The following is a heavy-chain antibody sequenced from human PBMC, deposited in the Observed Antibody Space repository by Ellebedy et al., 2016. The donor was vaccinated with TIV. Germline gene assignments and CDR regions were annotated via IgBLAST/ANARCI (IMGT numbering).Heavy chain of an antibody. Sequence: MPSETLSLTCTVSGGSISSYYWSWIRQPPGNELEWIGYIYYSGSTNYNPSLKSRVTISVDTSKNQFSLKLSPVTAADTAVYYCARTYYDFWSGFSAPYYFEYWGQGTLVTVSS. CDR1: GGSISSYY. CDR3: ARTYYDFWSGFSAPYYFEY. D-gene: IGHD3-3*01. J-gene: IGHJ4*02. CDR2: IYYSGST. V-gene: IGHV4-59*01.